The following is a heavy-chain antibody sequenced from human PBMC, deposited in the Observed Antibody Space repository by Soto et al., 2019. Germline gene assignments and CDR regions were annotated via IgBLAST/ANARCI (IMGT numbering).Heavy chain of an antibody. Sequence: QVQLVQSGAEVKKPGASVKVSCKASGYTFTSYGISWVRQAPGQGLEWMGWISAYNGNTNYAQKIQGRVTMTTDTSTSTAYMELRSLRSDDTAVYYCARDRPLGIAAATGWFDPWGQGTLVTVSS. D-gene: IGHD6-13*01. CDR2: ISAYNGNT. CDR3: ARDRPLGIAAATGWFDP. V-gene: IGHV1-18*01. J-gene: IGHJ5*02. CDR1: GYTFTSYG.